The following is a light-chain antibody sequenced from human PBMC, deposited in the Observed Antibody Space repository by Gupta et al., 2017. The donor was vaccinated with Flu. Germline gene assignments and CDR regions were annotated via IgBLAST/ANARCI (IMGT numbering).Light chain of an antibody. CDR2: QDV. CDR1: NLGPKY. J-gene: IGLJ3*02. Sequence: SPGQTVTITCSGDNLGPKYVSWYQQKAGQSPLLLLYQDVKRPSGIPDRFSGSGSGDTATLTITGTQTMDEADYYCQAWDMTTAVFGGGTKLTVL. CDR3: QAWDMTTAV. V-gene: IGLV3-1*01.